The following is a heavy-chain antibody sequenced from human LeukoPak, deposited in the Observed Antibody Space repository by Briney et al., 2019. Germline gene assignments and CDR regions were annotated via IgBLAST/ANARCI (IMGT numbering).Heavy chain of an antibody. V-gene: IGHV3-7*01. CDR2: MNIDGSEK. Sequence: GGSLRLSCAASGFTFSSYWMGWVRQAPGKRLEWVAHMNIDGSEKYYADSAKGRFTISRDNARNSVYLQMNSLRVEDTAVYYCARDPVEWELLLDYWGQGTLVTVSS. CDR3: ARDPVEWELLLDY. CDR1: GFTFSSYW. J-gene: IGHJ4*02. D-gene: IGHD1-26*01.